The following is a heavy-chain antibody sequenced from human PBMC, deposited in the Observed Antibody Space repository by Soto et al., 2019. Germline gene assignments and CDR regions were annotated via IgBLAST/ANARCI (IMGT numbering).Heavy chain of an antibody. CDR3: AKDWRGTATVYKWFDP. D-gene: IGHD5-18*01. Sequence: GGSLRFSCAASGFTFNNYAMDWVGQAPGKGLDLVSAISGSGDSTYYADSVKGRFTISIDNSNNRLYLQMNSLRAEDTAVYYCAKDWRGTATVYKWFDPWGQGTLVTVSS. J-gene: IGHJ5*02. V-gene: IGHV3-23*01. CDR1: GFTFNNYA. CDR2: ISGSGDST.